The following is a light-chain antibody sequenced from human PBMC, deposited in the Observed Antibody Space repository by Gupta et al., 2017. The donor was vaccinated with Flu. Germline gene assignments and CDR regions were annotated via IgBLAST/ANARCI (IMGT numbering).Light chain of an antibody. CDR1: INDIGAYNY. Sequence: QSALTQPRSVSGSPGQSVTISCNGTINDIGAYNYVSWYQQYPGKGPKLMIYDVIKRPSGVPDRFSGSKSGNTASLTISGLRVEDGADYYCCSYAGSYTFKLFGGGTKVTVL. CDR3: CSYAGSYTFKL. J-gene: IGLJ3*02. V-gene: IGLV2-11*01. CDR2: DVI.